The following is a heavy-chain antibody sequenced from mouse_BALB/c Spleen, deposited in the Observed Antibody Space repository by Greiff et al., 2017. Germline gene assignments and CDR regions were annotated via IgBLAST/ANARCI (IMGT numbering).Heavy chain of an antibody. CDR2: ISSGGST. D-gene: IGHD1-2*01. CDR1: GFTFSSYA. CDR3: ARLRLYFDY. Sequence: EVQLVESGGDLVKPGGSLKLSCAASGFTFSSYAMSWVRQTPEKRLEWVASISSGGSTYYPDSVKGRFTISRDNARNILYLQMSSLRSEDTAMYYCARLRLYFDYWGQGTTLTVSS. J-gene: IGHJ2*01. V-gene: IGHV5-6-5*01.